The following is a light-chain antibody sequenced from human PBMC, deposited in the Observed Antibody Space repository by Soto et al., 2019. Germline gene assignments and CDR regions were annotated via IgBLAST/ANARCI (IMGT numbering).Light chain of an antibody. J-gene: IGKJ2*01. Sequence: DIVMTQSPDSLGVSLGERATIDCKSSQSLLYGGNDRNYLAWYQHKPGQSPKLIMYWASTREAGVPDRFSGSGSGTHFTLTISSLQAEDVAVYYCQQYYTTPQTFGQGTKLEIK. V-gene: IGKV4-1*01. CDR2: WAS. CDR3: QQYYTTPQT. CDR1: QSLLYGGNDRNY.